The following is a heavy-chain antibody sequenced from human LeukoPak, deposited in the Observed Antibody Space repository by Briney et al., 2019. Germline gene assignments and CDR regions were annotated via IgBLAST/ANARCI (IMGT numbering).Heavy chain of an antibody. V-gene: IGHV1-69*13. CDR2: IIPIFGTA. CDR3: ATSRGYCSSTSCRDDYYFDY. D-gene: IGHD2-2*01. J-gene: IGHJ4*02. Sequence: SVKVSCKASGGTFSSYAISWVRQAPGQGLEWMGGIIPIFGTANYAKKFQGRVTITADESTSTAYMELSSLRSEDTAVYYCATSRGYCSSTSCRDDYYFDYWGQGTLVTVSS. CDR1: GGTFSSYA.